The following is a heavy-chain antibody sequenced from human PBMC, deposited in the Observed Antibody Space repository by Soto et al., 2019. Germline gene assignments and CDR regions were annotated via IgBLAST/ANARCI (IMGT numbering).Heavy chain of an antibody. CDR2: IIPIFGTA. CDR1: GDTFSSYA. CDR3: CWYYYDSSGYYYVDY. D-gene: IGHD3-22*01. Sequence: GASVKVSCKASGDTFSSYAISWVRQAPGQGLEWMGGIIPIFGTANYAQKFQGRVTITADESTSTAYMELSSLRSEDTAVYYCCWYYYDSSGYYYVDYWGQGTLVTVSS. J-gene: IGHJ4*02. V-gene: IGHV1-69*13.